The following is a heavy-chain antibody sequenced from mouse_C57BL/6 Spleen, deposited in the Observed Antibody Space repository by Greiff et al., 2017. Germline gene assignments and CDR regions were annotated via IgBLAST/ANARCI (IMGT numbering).Heavy chain of an antibody. D-gene: IGHD4-1*01. Sequence: VQLQQSGPGLVQPSQSLSITCTVSGFSLTSYGVHWVRQSPGKGLEWLGVIWSGGSTDYNAAFISRLSISKDNSKSQVFFKMNSLQADDTAIYYCARLGLLYYYAMDYWGQGTSVTVSS. J-gene: IGHJ4*01. CDR1: GFSLTSYG. CDR3: ARLGLLYYYAMDY. CDR2: IWSGGST. V-gene: IGHV2-2*01.